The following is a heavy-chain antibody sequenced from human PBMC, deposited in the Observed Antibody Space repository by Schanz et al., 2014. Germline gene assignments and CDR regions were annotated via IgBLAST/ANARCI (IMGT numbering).Heavy chain of an antibody. CDR3: ARGGPAYYFDD. Sequence: QVQLVESGGGLVKPGGSLRLSCAASGFIFSDYYMAWIRQAPGKGPEYVSYISSGGTTTYHSDSVKGRFTISRDSAENYLYLQMNSLRAEDTAEYYCARGGPAYYFDDWGQGTLVTVSS. V-gene: IGHV3-11*04. CDR1: GFIFSDYY. J-gene: IGHJ4*02. CDR2: ISSGGTTT.